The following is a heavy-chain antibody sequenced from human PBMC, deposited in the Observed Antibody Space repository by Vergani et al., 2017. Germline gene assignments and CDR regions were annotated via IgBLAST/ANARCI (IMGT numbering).Heavy chain of an antibody. V-gene: IGHV3-48*03. J-gene: IGHJ3*02. Sequence: EVQLVESGGGLVQPGGSLRLSCAASGFTFSSYEMNWVRQAPGKGLEWVSYISSSGSTIYYADSVKGRFTISRDNAKNSLYLQMNSLRAEDTAVYYCARTRGLFGGDAFDIWGQGTMVTVSS. D-gene: IGHD2-21*01. CDR2: ISSSGSTI. CDR1: GFTFSSYE. CDR3: ARTRGLFGGDAFDI.